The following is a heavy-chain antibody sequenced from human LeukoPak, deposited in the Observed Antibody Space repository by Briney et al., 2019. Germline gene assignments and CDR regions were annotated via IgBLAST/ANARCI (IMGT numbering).Heavy chain of an antibody. D-gene: IGHD6-13*01. V-gene: IGHV3-21*01. J-gene: IGHJ5*01. CDR2: ISSSSSYI. Sequence: RGSLRLSCAASGFTFSDYNINWVRQAPGKGLEWVSSISSSSSYIYYADSVKGRFTISRDNAKSSLYLQMNSLRAEDTAVYYCASGSSWFDYWGQGTLVTVSS. CDR3: ASGSSWFDY. CDR1: GFTFSDYN.